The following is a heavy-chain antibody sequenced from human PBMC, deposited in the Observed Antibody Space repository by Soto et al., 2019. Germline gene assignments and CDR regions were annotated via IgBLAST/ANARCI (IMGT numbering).Heavy chain of an antibody. D-gene: IGHD2-21*02. CDR1: GFTFSDYY. CDR2: ISSSSSYT. J-gene: IGHJ4*02. V-gene: IGHV3-11*06. Sequence: QVQLVESGGGLVKPGGSLRLSCAASGFTFSDYYMSWIRQAPGKGLEWVSYISSSSSYTNYADSVKDRFTISRDNAKNSLYLQMNSLRAEDTAVYYCARDSSSLAYCGGDCYAPDYWGQGTLVTVSS. CDR3: ARDSSSLAYCGGDCYAPDY.